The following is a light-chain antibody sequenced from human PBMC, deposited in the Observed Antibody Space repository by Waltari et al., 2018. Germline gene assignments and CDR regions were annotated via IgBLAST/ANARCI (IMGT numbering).Light chain of an antibody. CDR2: EGN. V-gene: IGLV2-23*01. CDR1: AGVFGTFNF. J-gene: IGLJ3*02. Sequence: QSALPHPPPVSGSPGQPIPAPCTGTAGVFGTFNFSPWYQQHPPKAPKLILYEGNKRPSGVSRRFSGSRSGHTASLTISGLQAEDEGDYYCCSYAGGETWVFGGGTKVTVL. CDR3: CSYAGGETWV.